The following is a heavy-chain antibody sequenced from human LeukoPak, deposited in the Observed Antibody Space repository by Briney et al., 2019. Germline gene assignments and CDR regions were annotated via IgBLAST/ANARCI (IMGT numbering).Heavy chain of an antibody. V-gene: IGHV3-33*06. CDR2: IWYDGSNK. CDR3: AKDLRYCSGGSCYNWFDP. J-gene: IGHJ5*02. CDR1: GFTFSSYG. Sequence: GRSLRLSCAASGFTFSSYGMHWVRQAPGKGLEWVAVIWYDGSNKYYADSVKGRFTISRDNSKNTLYLRMNSLRAEDTAVYYCAKDLRYCSGGSCYNWFDPWGQGTLVTVSS. D-gene: IGHD2-15*01.